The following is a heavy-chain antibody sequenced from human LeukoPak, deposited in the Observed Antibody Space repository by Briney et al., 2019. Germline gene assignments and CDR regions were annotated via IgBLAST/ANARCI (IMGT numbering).Heavy chain of an antibody. D-gene: IGHD2-8*01. CDR2: INHSGST. V-gene: IGHV4-34*01. Sequence: SETLSLTCAVYGGSFSGYYWSWIRQPPGKGLEWIGEINHSGSTNYNPSLKSRVTISVDTSKNQFSLKLSSVTAADTAVYYCASYCTNGVCYLDYWGQGTLVTVSS. CDR1: GGSFSGYY. CDR3: ASYCTNGVCYLDY. J-gene: IGHJ4*02.